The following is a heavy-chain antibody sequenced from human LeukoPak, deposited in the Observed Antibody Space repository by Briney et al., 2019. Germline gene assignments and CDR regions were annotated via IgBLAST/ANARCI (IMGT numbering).Heavy chain of an antibody. CDR3: ARAVSGWYFDL. CDR2: SGST. CDR1: GGSISTYY. D-gene: IGHD3-3*01. J-gene: IGHJ2*01. V-gene: IGHV4-59*01. Sequence: SGTLSLTCTVSGGSISTYYWIWIRQPPGKGLEWIGYSGSTNYNPSLKSRVTISVDTSKNQFSLKLSSVTAADTAMYYCARAVSGWYFDLWGRGTLVTVSS.